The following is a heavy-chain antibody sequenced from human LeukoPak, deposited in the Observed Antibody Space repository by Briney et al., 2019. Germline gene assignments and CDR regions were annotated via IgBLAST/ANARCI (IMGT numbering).Heavy chain of an antibody. CDR2: IYPGDSDT. J-gene: IGHJ4*02. CDR1: GYSFTSYW. D-gene: IGHD4-11*01. Sequence: GEPLKISCKCSGYSFTSYWIGWVRQMAGKGLEWMGIIYPGDSDTRYSPSFQGQVTISADKSISTAYLQWSSLKASDTAMYYCARLEMTTVTGSFDYWGQGTLVTISS. V-gene: IGHV5-51*01. CDR3: ARLEMTTVTGSFDY.